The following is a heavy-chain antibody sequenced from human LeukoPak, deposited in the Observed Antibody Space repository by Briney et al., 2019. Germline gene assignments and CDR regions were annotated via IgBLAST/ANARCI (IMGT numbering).Heavy chain of an antibody. J-gene: IGHJ4*02. Sequence: PETLSLTCTVSRGSITDNYWSWIRQPPGKGPEWIGYVYYSGGGTNYNPSLKSRVTMSVDTSKNHFSLKLGSVTAADTAVYYCARGNSSGWYGGFDYWGQGILVTVSS. CDR1: RGSITDNY. CDR3: ARGNSSGWYGGFDY. V-gene: IGHV4-59*01. D-gene: IGHD6-19*01. CDR2: VYYSGGGT.